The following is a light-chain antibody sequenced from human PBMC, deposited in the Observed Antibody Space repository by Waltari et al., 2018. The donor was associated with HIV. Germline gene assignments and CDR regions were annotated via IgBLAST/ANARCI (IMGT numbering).Light chain of an antibody. Sequence: AILLTQSPSSLSASLEDRVTLTCRASQAISTSLAWYQQKTGSPPKLLISDASSLDRGVPSRFSGGGSETYFTLTINGLRAEDFATYYCQQYKNFPITFGQGTRLEIK. J-gene: IGKJ5*01. CDR3: QQYKNFPIT. CDR2: DAS. V-gene: IGKV1D-13*01. CDR1: QAISTS.